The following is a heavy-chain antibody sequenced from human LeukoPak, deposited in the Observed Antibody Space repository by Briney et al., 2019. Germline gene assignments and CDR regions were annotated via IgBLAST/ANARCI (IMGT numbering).Heavy chain of an antibody. CDR3: ARDYGPGSHNWFDP. Sequence: ASVKVSCKATGYTFTGYYMHWVRQAPGQGLEWMGWINPNSGGTNYAQKFQGSVTMTRDTSIRTAYMEMSRLRSDDTAVYYCARDYGPGSHNWFDPWGQGTLVTVSS. CDR2: INPNSGGT. CDR1: GYTFTGYY. D-gene: IGHD3-10*01. J-gene: IGHJ5*02. V-gene: IGHV1-2*02.